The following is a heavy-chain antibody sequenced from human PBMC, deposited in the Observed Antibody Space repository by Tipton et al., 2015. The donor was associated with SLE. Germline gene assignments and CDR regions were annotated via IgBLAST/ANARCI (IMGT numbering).Heavy chain of an antibody. D-gene: IGHD2-15*01. CDR1: GYSISRSNF. J-gene: IGHJ4*02. V-gene: IGHV4-28*01. Sequence: LRLSCAVSGYSISRSNFWGWIRQPPGKGLEWIGYIYYSVSTYFNPSLKSRVTMSVDTSKNQFSLKLSSVTAMDTAVYYCARTVGVGYCSGVSCFEPFDYWGQGTLVTVSS. CDR3: ARTVGVGYCSGVSCFEPFDY. CDR2: IYYSVST.